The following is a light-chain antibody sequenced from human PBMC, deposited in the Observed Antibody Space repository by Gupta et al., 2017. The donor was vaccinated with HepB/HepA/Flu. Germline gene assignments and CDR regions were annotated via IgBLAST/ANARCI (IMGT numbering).Light chain of an antibody. CDR3: QQDDDWPIT. CDR2: AAS. Sequence: EIVMTQSPATLSVSPGERATLSCRASQSVSDKLAWYQQKPGQAPRLLIYAASTRATGVAARFSGSGSGTEFTLSISSLQSEDFAIYYCQQDDDWPITFGGGTKVEIK. V-gene: IGKV3-15*01. CDR1: QSVSDK. J-gene: IGKJ4*01.